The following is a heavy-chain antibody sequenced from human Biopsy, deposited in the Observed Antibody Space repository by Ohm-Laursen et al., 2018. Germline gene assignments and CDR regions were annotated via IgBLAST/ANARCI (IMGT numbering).Heavy chain of an antibody. Sequence: SSVKVSCKASGGTFSNYAISGVRQAPGEGLKWLGGIIPCPGLVNYAPKFQGRVSITADKPPTTAYMKLSNLKSEDTAVYYCATPFQYYDSWGGYPPFDHWGQGTLVTVSS. J-gene: IGHJ4*02. CDR2: IIPCPGLV. CDR3: ATPFQYYDSWGGYPPFDH. V-gene: IGHV1-69*04. D-gene: IGHD3-3*01. CDR1: GGTFSNYA.